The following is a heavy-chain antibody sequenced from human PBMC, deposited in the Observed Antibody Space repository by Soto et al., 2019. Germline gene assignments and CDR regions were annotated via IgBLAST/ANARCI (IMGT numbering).Heavy chain of an antibody. CDR2: FDPEDGET. CDR3: ARAYDILTIQQFDP. V-gene: IGHV1-24*01. CDR1: GYTLTELS. Sequence: ASVKVSCKVSGYTLTELSMHWVRQAPGKGLEWMGGFDPEDGETIYAQKFQGRVTMTEDTSTDTAYMELSRLRSDDTAVYYCARAYDILTIQQFDPWGQGTLVTVYS. J-gene: IGHJ5*02. D-gene: IGHD3-9*01.